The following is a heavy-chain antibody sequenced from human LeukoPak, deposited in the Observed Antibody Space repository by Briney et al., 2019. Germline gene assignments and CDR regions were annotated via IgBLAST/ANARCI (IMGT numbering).Heavy chain of an antibody. D-gene: IGHD5-24*01. V-gene: IGHV3-30*02. Sequence: GGSLRLSCISSGFTFSSYGLHWVRQAPGKGLEWVSFIRFDGSESYYADSVRGRFTISRDNSKNMLYLQMNSLRAEDTAVYYCAKSNGVGRNGYNSDYFDYWGQGTLVTVSS. CDR1: GFTFSSYG. J-gene: IGHJ4*02. CDR3: AKSNGVGRNGYNSDYFDY. CDR2: IRFDGSES.